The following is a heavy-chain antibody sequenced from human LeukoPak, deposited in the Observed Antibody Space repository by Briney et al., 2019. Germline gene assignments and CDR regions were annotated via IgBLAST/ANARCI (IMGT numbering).Heavy chain of an antibody. CDR1: GGSISSGGYY. Sequence: SETLSLTCTVSGGSISSGGYYWGWIRQPPGKGLEWIGYIYHSGSTYYNPSLKSRVSISVDRSKNQFSLKLSSVTAADTAVYYCARGPSIAAAGSSYYYYMDVWGKGTTVTVSS. V-gene: IGHV4-30-2*01. CDR3: ARGPSIAAAGSSYYYYMDV. D-gene: IGHD6-13*01. J-gene: IGHJ6*03. CDR2: IYHSGST.